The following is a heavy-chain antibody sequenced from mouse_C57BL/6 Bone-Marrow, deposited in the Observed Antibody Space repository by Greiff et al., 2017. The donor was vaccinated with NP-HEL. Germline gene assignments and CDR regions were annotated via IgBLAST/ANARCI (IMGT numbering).Heavy chain of an antibody. Sequence: VQLQQSGAELVKPGASVKMSCKASGYTFTSYWITWVKQRPGQGLEWIGDIYPGSGSTNYNEKFKSKATLTVDTSSSTAYMQLSSLTSEDSAVYYCARYPIYYGNYSWFAYWGQGTLVTVSA. CDR1: GYTFTSYW. J-gene: IGHJ3*01. V-gene: IGHV1-55*01. CDR2: IYPGSGST. CDR3: ARYPIYYGNYSWFAY. D-gene: IGHD2-1*01.